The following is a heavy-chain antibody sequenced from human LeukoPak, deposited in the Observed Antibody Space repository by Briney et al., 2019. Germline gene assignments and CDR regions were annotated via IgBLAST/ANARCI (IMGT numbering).Heavy chain of an antibody. CDR1: GDSLSGGGFY. CDR3: ARQIKYIDYDSFFDS. Sequence: SETLSLTCTVSGDSLSGGGFYWTWLRQHPGKGLEWIGYIEYSGNTFSNPSLKTRVAISADTSESRFSLHLTSVTAADTAVYYCARQIKYIDYDSFFDSWGQGTLVTVSS. J-gene: IGHJ4*02. V-gene: IGHV4-31*03. D-gene: IGHD5-12*01. CDR2: IEYSGNT.